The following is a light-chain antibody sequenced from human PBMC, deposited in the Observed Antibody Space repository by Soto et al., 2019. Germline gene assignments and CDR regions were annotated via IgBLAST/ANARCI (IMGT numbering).Light chain of an antibody. Sequence: DIPMTQSPSSVSASVGDRVTITYRASQGISSWVAWYQQKPGKAPKLLISATPSLQSGVPSRLLGSASATDFTLTISLLQPEDFSPYYCQQPNSFPPTFGQGPKLHIK. CDR1: QGISSW. CDR2: ATP. J-gene: IGKJ2*01. V-gene: IGKV1-12*01. CDR3: QQPNSFPPT.